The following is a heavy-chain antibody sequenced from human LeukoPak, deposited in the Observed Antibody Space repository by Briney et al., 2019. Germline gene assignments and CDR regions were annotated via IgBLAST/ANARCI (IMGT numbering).Heavy chain of an antibody. CDR3: ASHQGRTYYYDSSGYYSDY. V-gene: IGHV4-39*01. CDR2: IYYSGST. J-gene: IGHJ4*02. Sequence: SETLSLTCTVSGGSISSSSYYWGWIRQPPGKGLEWIGSIYYSGSTYYNPSLKSRVTISVDTSKNQFSLKLSSVTAADMAVYYCASHQGRTYYYDSSGYYSDYWGQGTLVTVSS. D-gene: IGHD3-22*01. CDR1: GGSISSSSYY.